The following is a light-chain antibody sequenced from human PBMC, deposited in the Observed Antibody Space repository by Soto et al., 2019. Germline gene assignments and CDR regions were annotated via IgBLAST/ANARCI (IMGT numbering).Light chain of an antibody. V-gene: IGLV2-14*03. J-gene: IGLJ1*01. CDR2: DVS. CDR1: SSDVGGYNY. CDR3: NSYTSTSTSYV. Sequence: QSALTQPASVSGSPGQSITISCTGTSSDVGGYNYVSWYQHHPGKAPKLMIYDVSNRPSGVSTRFSGSKSGNKASLTTSGLQDDDEADYYCNSYTSTSTSYVFGTGTKVTVL.